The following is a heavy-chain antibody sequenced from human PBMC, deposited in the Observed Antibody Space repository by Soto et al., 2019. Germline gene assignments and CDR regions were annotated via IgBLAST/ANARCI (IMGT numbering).Heavy chain of an antibody. V-gene: IGHV4-31*03. CDR3: ARDRYCSGGSGLHYFDY. Sequence: PSETLSLTCTVSGGSISSCGYYWSWIRQHPGKGLEWIGYICYSGSTYYDPSLKSRVTISVDTSKNQFSLKLSSVTAADTAVYYCARDRYCSGGSGLHYFDYWGQGTLVTVSS. D-gene: IGHD2-15*01. CDR1: GGSISSCGYY. CDR2: ICYSGST. J-gene: IGHJ4*02.